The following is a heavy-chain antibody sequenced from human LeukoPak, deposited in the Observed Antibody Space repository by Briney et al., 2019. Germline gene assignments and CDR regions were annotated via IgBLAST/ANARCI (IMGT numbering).Heavy chain of an antibody. CDR3: AKETGVFREFES. V-gene: IGHV3-23*01. Sequence: GGSLRLSCAASGFTFSTYAMSWVRQAPGEALEWVSHISDSGGGTKYADSVKGRFTISRDNSKKTLYLQMDSLRPEDTAVYYCAKETGVFREFESWGQGTLVTVSS. CDR1: GFTFSTYA. CDR2: ISDSGGGT. D-gene: IGHD2-8*02. J-gene: IGHJ4*01.